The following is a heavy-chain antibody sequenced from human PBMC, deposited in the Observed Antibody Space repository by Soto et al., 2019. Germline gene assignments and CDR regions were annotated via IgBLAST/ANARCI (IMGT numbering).Heavy chain of an antibody. Sequence: QVQLVESGGGVVQPGRSLRLSCAASGFTFSSYGMHWVRQAPGKGLEWVAVIWYDGSNKYYADSVKGRFTISRDNSKNTLYLQMNSLRAEDTAVYYWAQDYGEGIDYWGQGTLVTVSS. D-gene: IGHD4-17*01. J-gene: IGHJ4*02. CDR3: AQDYGEGIDY. CDR1: GFTFSSYG. CDR2: IWYDGSNK. V-gene: IGHV3-33*06.